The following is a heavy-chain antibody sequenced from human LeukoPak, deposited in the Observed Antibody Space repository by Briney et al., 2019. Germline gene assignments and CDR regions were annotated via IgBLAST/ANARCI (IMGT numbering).Heavy chain of an antibody. D-gene: IGHD3-10*01. CDR3: ARDGGHFFGSGSFFNS. CDR2: IWYDGSNR. CDR1: GFTFTTFG. Sequence: RPGGSLRLSCRASGFTFTTFGFHWVRQAPGKGLEWVAVIWYDGSNRYYADSVRGRFTISRDDSKNTVYLQMNSLRAEDTAVYYCARDGGHFFGSGSFFNSWGQGTLVTVSA. J-gene: IGHJ5*01. V-gene: IGHV3-33*01.